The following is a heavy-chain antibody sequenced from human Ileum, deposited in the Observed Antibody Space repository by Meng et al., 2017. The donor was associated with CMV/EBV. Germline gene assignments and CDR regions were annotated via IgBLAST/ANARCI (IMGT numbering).Heavy chain of an antibody. CDR3: ARSTFDSTGYLIDY. CDR1: GYNFFGNI. D-gene: IGHD3-22*01. CDR2: INPTSGGA. V-gene: IGHV1-2*02. Sequence: QWVQSVGEVMRQRTSTKVSCEASGYNFFGNIMHWVRQAPGQGLGWMAWINPTSGGAIYGPQFQDRVTVTRDTSINTVYMELNRLRSDDTAVYYCARSTFDSTGYLIDYWGQGTLVTVSS. J-gene: IGHJ4*02.